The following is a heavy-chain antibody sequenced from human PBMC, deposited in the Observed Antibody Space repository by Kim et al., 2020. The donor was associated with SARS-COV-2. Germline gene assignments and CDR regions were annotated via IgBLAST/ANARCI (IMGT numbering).Heavy chain of an antibody. Sequence: SETLSLTCTVSGGSISSSSYYWGWIRQPPGKGLEWIGSIYYSGSTYYNPSLKSRVTISVDTSKNQFSLKLSSVTAADTAVYYCARRPDDFWSGYGDNWSQGTLVTGSS. J-gene: IGHJ4*02. D-gene: IGHD3-3*01. CDR1: GGSISSSSYY. CDR3: ARRPDDFWSGYGDN. V-gene: IGHV4-39*01. CDR2: IYYSGST.